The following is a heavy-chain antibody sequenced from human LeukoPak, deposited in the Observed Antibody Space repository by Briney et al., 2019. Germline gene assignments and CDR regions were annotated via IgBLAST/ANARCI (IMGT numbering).Heavy chain of an antibody. J-gene: IGHJ3*02. CDR1: GGSFSGYY. Sequence: SETLSLTCAVYGGSFSGYYWGWIRQPPGKGLEWIGYIYYSGSTNYNPSLKSRVTISVDTSKNQFSLKLSSVTAADTAVYYCARGCSSTNDAFDIWGQGTMVTVSS. CDR3: ARGCSSTNDAFDI. CDR2: IYYSGST. D-gene: IGHD2-2*01. V-gene: IGHV4-59*01.